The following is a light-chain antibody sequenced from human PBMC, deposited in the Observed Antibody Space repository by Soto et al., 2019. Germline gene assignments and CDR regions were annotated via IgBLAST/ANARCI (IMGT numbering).Light chain of an antibody. CDR3: HQYYRSLT. V-gene: IGKV3-20*01. J-gene: IGKJ4*01. CDR1: QDVDNNV. CDR2: ASS. Sequence: EIVLTQSPGTLSWSPGEGATLSCRASQDVDNNVLAWYQRRPGQAPRPLIYASSRRATVIPDRFSGSGARTDFNLPIIRVRPEDIAVYFCHQYYRSLTFGGGTKVEVQ.